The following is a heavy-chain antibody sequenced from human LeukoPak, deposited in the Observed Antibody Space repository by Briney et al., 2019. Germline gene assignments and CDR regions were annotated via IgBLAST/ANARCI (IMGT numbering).Heavy chain of an antibody. CDR3: ARRGYCSSTSCQGGWFDP. D-gene: IGHD2-2*01. J-gene: IGHJ5*02. CDR2: INHSGST. CDR1: GGSFSGYY. Sequence: SETLSLTCAVYGGSFSGYYWSWIRQPPGKGLEWIGEINHSGSTNYNPSLKSRVTISVDTSKNQFSLKLSSVTAADTAVCYCARRGYCSSTSCQGGWFDPWGLGTLVTVSS. V-gene: IGHV4-34*01.